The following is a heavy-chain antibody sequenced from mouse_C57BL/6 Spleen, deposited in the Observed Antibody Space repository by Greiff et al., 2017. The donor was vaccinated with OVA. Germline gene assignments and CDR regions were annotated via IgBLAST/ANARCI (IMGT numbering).Heavy chain of an antibody. J-gene: IGHJ1*03. D-gene: IGHD2-4*01. V-gene: IGHV1-55*01. CDR3: ASSDYDVCWYFDV. CDR2: IYPGSGST. Sequence: QVQLQQPGAELVKPGASVTMSCKASGYTFTSYWITWVKQRPGQGLEWIGDIYPGSGSTNYNEKFKSKATLTVDTSSSTVYMQISSLTSEDSAVYYCASSDYDVCWYFDVWGTGTTVTVSA. CDR1: GYTFTSYW.